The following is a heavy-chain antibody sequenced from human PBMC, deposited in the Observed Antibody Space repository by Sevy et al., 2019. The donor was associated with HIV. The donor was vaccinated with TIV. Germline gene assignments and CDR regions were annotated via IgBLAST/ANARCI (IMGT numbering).Heavy chain of an antibody. CDR1: GFIFKSYG. J-gene: IGHJ6*02. CDR2: IRNDGSTK. Sequence: GGSLRLSCAASGFIFKSYGMHWVRQAPGKGLEWVTFIRNDGSTKYYADSVSCRITAPRDKPKNTLYLKMNSLRPEDTAVYYCVKGPHPAVTTSYALDVWGQGTTVTVSS. D-gene: IGHD4-17*01. V-gene: IGHV3-30*02. CDR3: VKGPHPAVTTSYALDV.